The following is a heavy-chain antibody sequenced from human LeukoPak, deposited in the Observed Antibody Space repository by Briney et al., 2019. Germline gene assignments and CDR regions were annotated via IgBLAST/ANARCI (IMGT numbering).Heavy chain of an antibody. CDR1: GYTFTGYY. CDR2: INPNSGGT. V-gene: IGHV1-2*06. Sequence: ASVKVSCKASGYTFTGYYMHWVRQAPGQGLEWMGRINPNSGGTNYAQKLQGRVTMTTDTSTSTAYMELRSLRSDDTAVYYCARERPYCSSTSCYSAPPKNWFDPWGQGTLVTVSS. CDR3: ARERPYCSSTSCYSAPPKNWFDP. J-gene: IGHJ5*02. D-gene: IGHD2-2*01.